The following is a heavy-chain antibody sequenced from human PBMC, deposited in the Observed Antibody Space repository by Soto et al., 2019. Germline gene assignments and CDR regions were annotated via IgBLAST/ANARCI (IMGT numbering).Heavy chain of an antibody. V-gene: IGHV4-31*03. J-gene: IGHJ5*02. CDR2: IYYSGSV. Sequence: QVQLQESGPGLVKPSQNLSLTCTVSGVSITSGGYYWSWIRQHPRKGLEWIWHIYYSGSVSYNPSLRSRVTMSVVTTKNQFSLQLSSVTAADTAVYYCARGGAEDNCFGPWGQGTLVTVSS. CDR1: GVSITSGGYY. CDR3: ARGGAEDNCFGP.